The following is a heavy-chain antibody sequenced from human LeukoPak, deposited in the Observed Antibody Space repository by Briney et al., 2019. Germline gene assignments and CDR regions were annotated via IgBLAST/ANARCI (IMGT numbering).Heavy chain of an antibody. Sequence: SETLSLTCAVYGGSISGYYWSWIRQPPGKGLEWIGEINHSGSTNYNPSLKSRVTISVDTSKNQFSLKLSSVTAADTAVYYCARGPPPGYYDSSGYHNWGQGTLVTVSS. CDR2: INHSGST. J-gene: IGHJ4*02. CDR3: ARGPPPGYYDSSGYHN. V-gene: IGHV4-34*01. CDR1: GGSISGYY. D-gene: IGHD3-22*01.